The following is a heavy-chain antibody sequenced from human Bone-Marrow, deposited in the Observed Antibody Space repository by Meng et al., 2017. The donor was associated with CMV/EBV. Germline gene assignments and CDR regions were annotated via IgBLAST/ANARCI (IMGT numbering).Heavy chain of an antibody. Sequence: ASVKVSCKASGYTFTSYGISWVRQAPGQGLEWMGWISAYNGNTNYAQKLQGRVTMTTDTSTSTAYMELRSLRSDDTAVYYCARSRRRYCSSTSCYPAWLADYWGQGTLVTVSS. V-gene: IGHV1-18*01. CDR2: ISAYNGNT. J-gene: IGHJ4*02. CDR1: GYTFTSYG. CDR3: ARSRRRYCSSTSCYPAWLADY. D-gene: IGHD2-2*01.